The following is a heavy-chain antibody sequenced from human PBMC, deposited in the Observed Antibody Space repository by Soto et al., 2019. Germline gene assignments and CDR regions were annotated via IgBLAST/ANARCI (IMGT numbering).Heavy chain of an antibody. D-gene: IGHD3-22*01. CDR3: SRDPLNYYDTD. J-gene: IGHJ4*02. V-gene: IGHV3-74*01. CDR1: GFDFGSGW. Sequence: EVQLVESGGGLVQPGGSLRLSCAASGFDFGSGWMHWVRQAPGKGLVWVSRIDSDGSRPTYADSVKGRFTISRDNANNTRYLQMNSLRAEDTAFCYCSRDPLNYYDTDWGQGTLVTVSS. CDR2: IDSDGSRP.